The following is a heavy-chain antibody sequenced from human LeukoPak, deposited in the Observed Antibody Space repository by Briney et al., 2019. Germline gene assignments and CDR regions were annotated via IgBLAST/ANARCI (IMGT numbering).Heavy chain of an antibody. CDR1: GGTFSSYA. CDR2: IIPIFGTA. J-gene: IGHJ5*02. D-gene: IGHD2-2*01. CDR3: ARDVDCSSTSCYWLADNWFDP. V-gene: IGHV1-69*05. Sequence: SVKVSCKASGGTFSSYAISWVRQAPGQGLEWMGGIIPIFGTANYAQKFQGRVTITTDESTSTAYMELSSLRSEDTAVYYCARDVDCSSTSCYWLADNWFDPWRQGTLVTVSA.